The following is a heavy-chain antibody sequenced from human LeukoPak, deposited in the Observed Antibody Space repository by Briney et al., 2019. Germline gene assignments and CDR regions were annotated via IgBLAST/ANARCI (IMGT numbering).Heavy chain of an antibody. CDR1: GVSISSGDYY. CDR3: ARVYPEYSYGPYYFDY. Sequence: SETLSLTCTVSGVSISSGDYYWSWLRQPPGKGLEWIGYIYYSGSTYYNPSLKSRVTISVDTSKNQFSLKLSSVTAADTAVYYCARVYPEYSYGPYYFDYWGQGTLVTVSS. CDR2: IYYSGST. V-gene: IGHV4-30-4*01. D-gene: IGHD5-18*01. J-gene: IGHJ4*02.